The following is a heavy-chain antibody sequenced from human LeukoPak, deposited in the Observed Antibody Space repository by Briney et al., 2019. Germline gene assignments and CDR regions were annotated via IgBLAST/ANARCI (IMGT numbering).Heavy chain of an antibody. Sequence: SETLSLTCTVSGGSISSGDYYWRWLRQPPGKGLEWIGYIYYSGSTYYNPSLKSRVTISVDTSKNQFSLKLSSVTAADTAVYYCASEWGANWYFDLWGRGTLVTVSS. D-gene: IGHD1-26*01. V-gene: IGHV4-30-4*01. J-gene: IGHJ2*01. CDR3: ASEWGANWYFDL. CDR1: GGSISSGDYY. CDR2: IYYSGST.